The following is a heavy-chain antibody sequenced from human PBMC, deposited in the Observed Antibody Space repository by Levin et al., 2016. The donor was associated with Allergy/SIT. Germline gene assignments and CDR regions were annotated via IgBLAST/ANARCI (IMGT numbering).Heavy chain of an antibody. CDR2: ISAYNGNT. J-gene: IGHJ4*02. D-gene: IGHD3-22*01. Sequence: VRQMPGKGLEWMGWISAYNGNTNYAQKLQGRVTMTTDTSTSTAYMELRSLRSDDTAVYYCARVNLYYDSSGYYSIFPSYFDYWGQGTLVTVSS. CDR3: ARVNLYYDSSGYYSIFPSYFDY. V-gene: IGHV1-18*01.